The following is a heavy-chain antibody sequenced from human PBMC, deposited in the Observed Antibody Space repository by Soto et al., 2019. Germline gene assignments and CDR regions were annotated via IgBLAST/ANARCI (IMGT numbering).Heavy chain of an antibody. D-gene: IGHD1-26*01. CDR3: AGVVVGATRQTGSDH. CDR2: MHSSGGT. Sequence: QLLESGPGLVKPSETLSLTCTVSTGSITSGDYFWGWIRQPPGKGLEFIGSMHSSGGTYYSPSLKSRVSISTDKSKNQFSLKLTSVTTADTAVYFCAGVVVGATRQTGSDHWGQGTLVTVS. CDR1: TGSITSGDYF. J-gene: IGHJ4*02. V-gene: IGHV4-39*01.